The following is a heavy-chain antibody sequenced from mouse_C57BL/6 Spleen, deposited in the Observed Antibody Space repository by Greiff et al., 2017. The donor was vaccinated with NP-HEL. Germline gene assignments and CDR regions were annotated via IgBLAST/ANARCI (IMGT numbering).Heavy chain of an antibody. CDR1: GYTFTDYE. J-gene: IGHJ3*01. Sequence: QVQLKQSGAELVRPGASVTLSCKASGYTFTDYEMHWVKQTPVHGLEWIGAIDPETGGTAYNQKFKGKAILTADKSSSTAYMELRSLTSEDSAVYYCTSYYSNYRVFAYWGQGTLVTVSA. V-gene: IGHV1-15*01. D-gene: IGHD2-5*01. CDR3: TSYYSNYRVFAY. CDR2: IDPETGGT.